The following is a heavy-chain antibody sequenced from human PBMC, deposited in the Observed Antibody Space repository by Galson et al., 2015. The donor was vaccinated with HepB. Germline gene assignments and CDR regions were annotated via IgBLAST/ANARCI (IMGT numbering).Heavy chain of an antibody. V-gene: IGHV3-48*02. Sequence: SLRLSCAVSGFTFSSYSMNWVRQAPGKGLEWVSYISSSSSTIYYADSVKGRFTISRDNAKNSLYLQMNSLRDEDTAVYYCARGLEVRDGVITSGGQGTLVTVSS. J-gene: IGHJ4*02. D-gene: IGHD1-1*01. CDR2: ISSSSSTI. CDR3: ARGLEVRDGVITS. CDR1: GFTFSSYS.